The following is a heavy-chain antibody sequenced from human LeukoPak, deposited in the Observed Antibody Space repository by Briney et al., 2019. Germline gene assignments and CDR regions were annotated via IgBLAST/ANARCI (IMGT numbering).Heavy chain of an antibody. CDR3: ARDERRPDCSGGSCYPLDY. CDR2: MSRNSRYI. CDR1: GFTFSSYA. D-gene: IGHD2-15*01. J-gene: IGHJ4*02. V-gene: IGHV3-21*01. Sequence: PGGSLRLSCAASGFTFSSYAMNWVRQAPGKGLEWVSSMSRNSRYIYYTDSVKGRFTISRDNAKNSLYLQMNSLRAEDTAVYYCARDERRPDCSGGSCYPLDYWGQRSLVTVSS.